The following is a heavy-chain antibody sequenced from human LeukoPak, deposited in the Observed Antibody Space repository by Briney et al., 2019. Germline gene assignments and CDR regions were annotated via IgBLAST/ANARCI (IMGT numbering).Heavy chain of an antibody. J-gene: IGHJ3*02. CDR2: INHSGST. D-gene: IGHD3-22*01. Sequence: TSETLSLTCAVYGGSFSGYYWSWIRQPPGKGLEWIGKINHSGSTNYNPSLKSRVTISVDTSKNQFSLKLSSVTAADTAVYYCARGGTGLYYYDSSGYYASSLAFDIWGQGTMVTVSS. V-gene: IGHV4-34*01. CDR1: GGSFSGYY. CDR3: ARGGTGLYYYDSSGYYASSLAFDI.